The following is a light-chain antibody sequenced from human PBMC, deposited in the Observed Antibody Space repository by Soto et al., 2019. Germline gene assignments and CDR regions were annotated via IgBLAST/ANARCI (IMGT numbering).Light chain of an antibody. V-gene: IGKV3-11*01. J-gene: IGKJ5*01. CDR2: EAS. CDR3: QKSSTSIT. Sequence: EIVLTQSPATLSLSPGERATLSCRASQSVSSYLAWYQQRPGQAPRLLIYEASSRATGIPARFSGSGSGTGFTLTISSLEPEDFALYYCQKSSTSITFGHGTRLEIK. CDR1: QSVSSY.